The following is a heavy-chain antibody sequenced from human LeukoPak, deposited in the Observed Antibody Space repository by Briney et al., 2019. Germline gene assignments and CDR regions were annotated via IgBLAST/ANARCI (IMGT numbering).Heavy chain of an antibody. CDR2: IYSGGST. J-gene: IGHJ3*02. CDR3: AKAQSYDFWSGYYPNDAFDI. Sequence: GGSLRLSCAASGFTVSSNYMSWVRQAPGKGLEWVSVIYSGGSTYYADSVKGRFTISRDNSKNTLYLQMNSLRAEDTAVYYCAKAQSYDFWSGYYPNDAFDIWGQGTMVTVSS. V-gene: IGHV3-66*01. D-gene: IGHD3-3*01. CDR1: GFTVSSNY.